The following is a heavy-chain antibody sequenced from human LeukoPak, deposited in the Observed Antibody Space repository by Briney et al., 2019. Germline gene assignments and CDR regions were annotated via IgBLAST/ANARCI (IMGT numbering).Heavy chain of an antibody. Sequence: GGSLRLSCAASGFTFGSYAMSWVRQAPGKGLEWVSTISRSGGSTYYADSVQGRFTISRDIPKNTLYLQMNSLRAEDTAVYYCAKASRLLHGSGSYPGYFDYWGQGTLVTVSS. CDR2: ISRSGGST. D-gene: IGHD3-10*01. CDR3: AKASRLLHGSGSYPGYFDY. J-gene: IGHJ4*02. V-gene: IGHV3-23*01. CDR1: GFTFGSYA.